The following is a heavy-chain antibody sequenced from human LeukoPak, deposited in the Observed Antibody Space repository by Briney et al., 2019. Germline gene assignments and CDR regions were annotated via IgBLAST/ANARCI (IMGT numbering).Heavy chain of an antibody. CDR3: VRDRWPGLGDF. Sequence: GGSLRLSCAASGFIVGENYMSWVRQAPGKGLEWVSVVYSGGTTYYADSVKGRFTISRDNSKNTLYLQMSSLRAEDTAVYYCVRDRWPGLGDFWGQGTTVIVSS. D-gene: IGHD6-19*01. J-gene: IGHJ6*02. V-gene: IGHV3-66*01. CDR2: VYSGGTT. CDR1: GFIVGENY.